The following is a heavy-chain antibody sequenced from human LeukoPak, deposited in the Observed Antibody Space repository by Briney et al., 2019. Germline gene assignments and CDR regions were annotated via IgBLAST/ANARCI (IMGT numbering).Heavy chain of an antibody. CDR1: GHSFTNYW. Sequence: GESLKISCKGSGHSFTNYWIGWVRQMPGKGLEWMGIIYPGDSDTRYSPSFQGQVTIPADKSISTAYLQWSSLKASDSAMYYCARLTTLVRGVIIGFDYWGQGTLVTVSS. CDR2: IYPGDSDT. D-gene: IGHD3-10*01. V-gene: IGHV5-51*01. CDR3: ARLTTLVRGVIIGFDY. J-gene: IGHJ4*02.